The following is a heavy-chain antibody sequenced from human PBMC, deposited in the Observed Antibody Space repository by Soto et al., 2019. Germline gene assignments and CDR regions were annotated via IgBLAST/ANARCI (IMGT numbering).Heavy chain of an antibody. CDR2: IYYSGST. D-gene: IGHD3-3*01. J-gene: IGHJ6*03. Sequence: SETLSLTCTVSGGSISSYYWSWIRQPPGKGLDWIGYIYYSGSTNYNPSLKSRVTISVDTSKNQFSLKLSSVTAADTAVYYCARWIWGGYYPLNYYYYYMDVWGKGTTVTVSS. CDR3: ARWIWGGYYPLNYYYYYMDV. CDR1: GGSISSYY. V-gene: IGHV4-59*01.